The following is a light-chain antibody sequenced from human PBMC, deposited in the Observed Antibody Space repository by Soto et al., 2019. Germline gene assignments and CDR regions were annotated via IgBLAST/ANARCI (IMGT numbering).Light chain of an antibody. V-gene: IGLV2-14*01. CDR2: EVT. CDR3: SSFTSRSTLV. Sequence: QSVLTQPASVSGSPGQSITISCTGTNSDIGGYNYVSWYQQRPGKAPKLMIYEVTYRPSGVSNRFSGSKSANTASLTISGLQAEDEADYYCSSFTSRSTLVFGTGNKVTVL. CDR1: NSDIGGYNY. J-gene: IGLJ1*01.